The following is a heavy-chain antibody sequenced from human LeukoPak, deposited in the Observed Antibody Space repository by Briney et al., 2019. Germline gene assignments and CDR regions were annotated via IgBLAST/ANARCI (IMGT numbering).Heavy chain of an antibody. CDR3: ARDYDSSGYYQSNGYFQH. CDR1: GFAFSSYA. J-gene: IGHJ1*01. V-gene: IGHV3-30*01. D-gene: IGHD3-22*01. Sequence: PGGSLRLSCAASGFAFSSYALHWVRQAPGKGLEWVSVISYDGSNKYYADSVKGRFTISRDNSKNTLYLQMNSLRVEDTAVYYCARDYDSSGYYQSNGYFQHWGQGTLVTVSS. CDR2: ISYDGSNK.